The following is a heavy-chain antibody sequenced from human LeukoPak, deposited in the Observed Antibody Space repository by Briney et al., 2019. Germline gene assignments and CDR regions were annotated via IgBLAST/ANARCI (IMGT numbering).Heavy chain of an antibody. D-gene: IGHD3-10*01. CDR2: IWYDGSNK. CDR1: GFTFSSYG. CDR3: ARDIGFTVVRGAMLYFYAMDV. Sequence: GGSLRLSCAASGFTFSSYGMHWVRQAPGKGLEWVAVIWYDGSNKYYADSVKGRFTISRDNAKNSLYLQMNSLTAEDTAVYFCARDIGFTVVRGAMLYFYAMDVWGQGTTVTIPS. V-gene: IGHV3-33*01. J-gene: IGHJ6*02.